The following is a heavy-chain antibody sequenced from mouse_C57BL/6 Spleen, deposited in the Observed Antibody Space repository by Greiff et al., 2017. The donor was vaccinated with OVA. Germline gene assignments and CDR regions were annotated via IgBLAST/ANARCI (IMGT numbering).Heavy chain of an antibody. Sequence: EVQLQQSGPELVKPGASVKISCKASGYTFTDYYMNWVKQSHGKSLEWIGDINPNNGGTSYNQKFKGKATLTVDKSSSTAYMELRSLTSEASAVYYCASWERQLSWFAYWGQGTLVTVSA. CDR1: GYTFTDYY. V-gene: IGHV1-26*01. CDR3: ASWERQLSWFAY. CDR2: INPNNGGT. J-gene: IGHJ3*01. D-gene: IGHD3-2*02.